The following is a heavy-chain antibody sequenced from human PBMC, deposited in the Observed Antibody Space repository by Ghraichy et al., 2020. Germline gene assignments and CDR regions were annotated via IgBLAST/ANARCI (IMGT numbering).Heavy chain of an antibody. CDR2: ISWNSGSI. CDR1: GFTFDDYA. CDR3: AKDIGSNWNLNYGMDV. Sequence: SLNISCAASGFTFDDYAMHWVRQAPGKGLEWVSGISWNSGSIGYADSVKGRFTISRDNAKNSLYLQMNSLRAEDTALYYCAKDIGSNWNLNYGMDVWGQGTTVTVSS. J-gene: IGHJ6*02. D-gene: IGHD1-7*01. V-gene: IGHV3-9*01.